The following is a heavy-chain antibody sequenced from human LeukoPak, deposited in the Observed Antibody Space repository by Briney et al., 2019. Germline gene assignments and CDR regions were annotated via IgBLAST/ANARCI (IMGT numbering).Heavy chain of an antibody. J-gene: IGHJ4*02. D-gene: IGHD3-3*01. CDR2: INHSGST. Sequence: KPSETLSLTCAVYGGSFSGYYWSWIRQPPGKGLEWIGEINHSGSTNYNPSLKSRVTISVDTSKNQSSLKLSSVTAADTAVYYCARPRGFFGVVIFDYWGQGTLVTVSS. CDR1: GGSFSGYY. V-gene: IGHV4-34*01. CDR3: ARPRGFFGVVIFDY.